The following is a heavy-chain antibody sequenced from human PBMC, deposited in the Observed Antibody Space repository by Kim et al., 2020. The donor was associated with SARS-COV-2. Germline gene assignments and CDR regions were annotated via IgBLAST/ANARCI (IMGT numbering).Heavy chain of an antibody. J-gene: IGHJ4*02. Sequence: SETLSLTCAVYGGSFSGYFWSWIRQPPGKGLEWIGEINHSGSTNYNPSLKSRVTISVDTSKNQFSLKLSSVTAADTAVYYCARGAGGYSYGYTIDYWGQGTLVTVSS. CDR2: INHSGST. CDR1: GGSFSGYF. D-gene: IGHD5-18*01. CDR3: ARGAGGYSYGYTIDY. V-gene: IGHV4-34*01.